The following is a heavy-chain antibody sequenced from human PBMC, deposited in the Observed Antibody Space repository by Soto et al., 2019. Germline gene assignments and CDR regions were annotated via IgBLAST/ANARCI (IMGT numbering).Heavy chain of an antibody. J-gene: IGHJ4*02. CDR3: ARECSGYYSAFDY. CDR2: IYYSGST. CDR1: GGSISSGDYY. D-gene: IGHD3-22*01. V-gene: IGHV4-30-4*01. Sequence: QVQLQESGPGLVKPSQTLSLTCTVSGGSISSGDYYWSWIRQPPGKGLEWIGYIYYSGSTYYNPSLKSRVXXSXDTXKNQFSLKLSSVTAADTAVYYCARECSGYYSAFDYWGQGTLVTVSS.